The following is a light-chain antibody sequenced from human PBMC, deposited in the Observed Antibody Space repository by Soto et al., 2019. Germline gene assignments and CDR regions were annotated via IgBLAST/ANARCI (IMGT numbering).Light chain of an antibody. CDR1: SSNIGAGYD. V-gene: IGLV1-40*01. CDR2: GNS. CDR3: QSYDSSLSGWV. J-gene: IGLJ3*02. Sequence: QSVLTQPPSVSGAPGQRVTISCTGSSSNIGAGYDVHWYQQLPGTAPKLLIYGNSNRPSGVPDRFSGSKSDTSASLPITGLQAEDEADYYCQSYDSSLSGWVFGGGTTLTVL.